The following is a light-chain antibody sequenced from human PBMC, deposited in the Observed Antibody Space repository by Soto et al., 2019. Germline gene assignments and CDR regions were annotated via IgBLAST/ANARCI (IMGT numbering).Light chain of an antibody. V-gene: IGKV3-15*01. CDR2: GAS. Sequence: EIVMTPSPATLSVSPGGRATLSCRASQSISDTLAWYQQKPGQAPRLLIHGASTRATGFPARFSGSGSGTEFTLTISSLQSEDFAVYFCQQYNNWPGFGQGTKVDIK. CDR3: QQYNNWPG. CDR1: QSISDT. J-gene: IGKJ1*01.